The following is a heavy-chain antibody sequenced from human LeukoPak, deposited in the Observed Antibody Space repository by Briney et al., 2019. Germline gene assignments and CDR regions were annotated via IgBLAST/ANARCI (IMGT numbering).Heavy chain of an antibody. CDR2: IRSKANSYAT. D-gene: IGHD3-3*01. CDR3: TSSYDFWSGYQVGLDY. V-gene: IGHV3-73*01. CDR1: GFTFSGSA. Sequence: GGSLRLSCAASGFTFSGSAMHWVRQASAKGLEWVGRIRSKANSYATAYAASVKGRFTISRDDSKNTAYLQMNSLKTEDTAVYYCTSSYDFWSGYQVGLDYWGQGTLVTVSS. J-gene: IGHJ4*02.